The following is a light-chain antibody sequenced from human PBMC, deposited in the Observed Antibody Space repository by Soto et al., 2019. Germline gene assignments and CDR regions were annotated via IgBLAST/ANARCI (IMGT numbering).Light chain of an antibody. J-gene: IGKJ1*01. CDR3: QQRSNWPWT. V-gene: IGKV2-40*01. Sequence: DIVMTQTPLSLPVTPGEPASISCRSSQSLLDSDDGNTYLDRYLQKPGQSPQLLIYTLSYRASGVPDRFSGSGPGTDFTLTISSLEPEDFAVYYCQQRSNWPWTFGQGTKVEI. CDR2: TLS. CDR1: QSLLDSDDGNTY.